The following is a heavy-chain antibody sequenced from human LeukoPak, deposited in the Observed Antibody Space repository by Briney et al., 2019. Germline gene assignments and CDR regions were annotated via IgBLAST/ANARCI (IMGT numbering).Heavy chain of an antibody. CDR2: IKQDGSEK. CDR1: GFTFSSYW. J-gene: IGHJ4*01. D-gene: IGHD4-17*01. CDR3: ARDDTVTTRDGFIN. Sequence: GGSLRLSCAASGFTFSSYWISWVRQAPGKGLEWVANIKQDGSEKYYVDSVKGRFTISRDHAKNSLYLQMNSLRAEDTAVYYCARDDTVTTRDGFINWCHGSLVTVSS. V-gene: IGHV3-7*01.